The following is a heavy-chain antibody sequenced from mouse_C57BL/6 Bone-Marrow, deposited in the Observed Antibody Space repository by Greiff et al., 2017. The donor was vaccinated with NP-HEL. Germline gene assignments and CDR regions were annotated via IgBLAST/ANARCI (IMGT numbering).Heavy chain of an antibody. V-gene: IGHV3-1*01. CDR2: ISYSGST. D-gene: IGHD2-2*01. Sequence: EVKLVESGPGMVKPSQSLSLTCTVTGYSITSGYDWHWIRHFPGNKLEWMGYISYSGSTNYNPSLKSRISITHDTSKNHFFLKLNSVTTEDTATYYCARSYYGYAWFAYWGQGTLVTVSA. CDR1: GYSITSGYD. J-gene: IGHJ3*01. CDR3: ARSYYGYAWFAY.